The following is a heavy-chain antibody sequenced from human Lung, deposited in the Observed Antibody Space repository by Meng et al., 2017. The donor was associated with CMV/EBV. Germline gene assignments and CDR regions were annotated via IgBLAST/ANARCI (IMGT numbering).Heavy chain of an antibody. V-gene: IGHV4-4*02. CDR1: GDSDSSNSW. CDR3: GSATDYKVDY. J-gene: IGHJ4*02. CDR2: IHHSETT. D-gene: IGHD4/OR15-4a*01. Sequence: LSCAVSGDSDSSNSWWTSVRQPPGEGPEWIGEIHHSETTAHNPSLRSRIFFSVDKSRNQVSLHLTTVTAADTAVYYCGSATDYKVDYWGQGTLVTVSS.